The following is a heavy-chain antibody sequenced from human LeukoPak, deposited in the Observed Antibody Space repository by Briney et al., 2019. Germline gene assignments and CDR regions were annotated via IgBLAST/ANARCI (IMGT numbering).Heavy chain of an antibody. V-gene: IGHV3-21*01. CDR3: ARGSTGTTDLNFDY. D-gene: IGHD1-1*01. Sequence: GGSLRLSCAASGFTFSSYSMNWVRQAPGKGLEWVSSISSSSGLIYYADSVKGRFTISRDNAKNSLFLQMTSLRAEDTAVYYCARGSTGTTDLNFDYWGQGTLVTVSS. J-gene: IGHJ4*02. CDR2: ISSSSGLI. CDR1: GFTFSSYS.